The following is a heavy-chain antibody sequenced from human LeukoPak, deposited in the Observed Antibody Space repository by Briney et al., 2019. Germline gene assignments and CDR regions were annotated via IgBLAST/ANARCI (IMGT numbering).Heavy chain of an antibody. CDR3: ASSHWGSSGSDY. V-gene: IGHV4-34*01. CDR1: GGSFNTYN. D-gene: IGHD3-16*01. J-gene: IGHJ4*02. CDR2: INPSGRT. Sequence: SEPLSLTCGVHGGSFNTYNCTWIRQSARQGLEWIGEINPSGRTTYNPSLKSRVTISVDTSKNHVSLRLESVTAADTAVYYCASSHWGSSGSDYWGQGILVTVSS.